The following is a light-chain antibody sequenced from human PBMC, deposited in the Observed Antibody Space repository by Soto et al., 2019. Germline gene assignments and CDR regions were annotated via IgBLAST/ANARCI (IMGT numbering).Light chain of an antibody. J-gene: IGKJ2*02. CDR3: QQFVRVPCT. CDR2: DAA. V-gene: IGKV1-33*01. CDR1: QDIKNY. Sequence: IPMTQSPSALSASAGARVTITCQTSQDIKNYVIWYQQKPGRAPKILIYDAASLGTRVSSRFSVNGSGTHFTLPIGSLQPEDVARYYCQQFVRVPCTFGQGTKLELK.